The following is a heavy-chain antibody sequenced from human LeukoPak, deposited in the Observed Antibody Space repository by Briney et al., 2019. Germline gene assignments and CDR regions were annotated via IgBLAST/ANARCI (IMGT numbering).Heavy chain of an antibody. CDR1: GYTFTDYY. D-gene: IGHD4-11*01. V-gene: IGHV1-46*01. CDR2: INTSGGHT. Sequence: ASVKVSCKASGYTFTDYYMHWVRQAPGQGLEWMGIINTSGGHTNYAQKFQGRVSMTRDTSTGTLYMDLSSLRFEDTAVYYCARGLERLDSNNHLSFAFDIWAKGQWSPSL. CDR3: ARGLERLDSNNHLSFAFDI. J-gene: IGHJ3*02.